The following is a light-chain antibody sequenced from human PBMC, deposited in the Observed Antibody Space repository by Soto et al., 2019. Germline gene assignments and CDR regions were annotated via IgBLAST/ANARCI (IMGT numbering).Light chain of an antibody. CDR1: QSVSSSY. J-gene: IGKJ4*01. CDR2: GAS. Sequence: EIVLTQSPGTLSLSPEERATLSCRASQSVSSSYLAWYQQKPGQAPRLLIYGASSRATGIPDRFSGSGSGTEFTLTISRLEPEDIAVFYCQQYGTSPATFGGGTTVEIK. V-gene: IGKV3-20*01. CDR3: QQYGTSPAT.